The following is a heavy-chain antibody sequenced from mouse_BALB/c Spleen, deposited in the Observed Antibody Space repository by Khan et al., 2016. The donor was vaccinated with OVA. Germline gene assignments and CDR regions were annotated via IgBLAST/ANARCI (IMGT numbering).Heavy chain of an antibody. CDR3: ARVGYSGTMDY. CDR1: GYPFTKNG. Sequence: QVQLQQSGPELKNPGETVRISCKASGYPFTKNGMNWVKQTPGKGLKWMGWINTYTREPAYADDFKGRFAFSLETSASTAYLQISNLKNEDTATXFCARVGYSGTMDYWGQGTSVTVSS. D-gene: IGHD2-3*01. CDR2: INTYTREP. J-gene: IGHJ4*01. V-gene: IGHV9-3-1*01.